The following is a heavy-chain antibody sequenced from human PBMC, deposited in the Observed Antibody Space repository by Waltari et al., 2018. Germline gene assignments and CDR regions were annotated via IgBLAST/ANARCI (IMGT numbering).Heavy chain of an antibody. CDR1: GLKFINFW. CDR2: IKEYGSEK. D-gene: IGHD2-15*01. CDR3: ARGAAGFDF. J-gene: IGHJ4*01. V-gene: IGHV3-7*01. Sequence: EVRLVESGGGLVQPGGSLRLSCAVSGLKFINFWMSWVRHAPGKELEWVANIKEYGSEKYYMDSENGRFTISRYNAKNTLYLQMSGLGAGDTAVYYCARGAAGFDFWGRGTLVTVSS.